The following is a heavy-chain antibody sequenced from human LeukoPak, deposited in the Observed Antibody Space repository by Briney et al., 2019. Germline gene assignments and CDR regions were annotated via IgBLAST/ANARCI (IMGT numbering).Heavy chain of an antibody. V-gene: IGHV3-23*01. J-gene: IGHJ6*02. CDR1: GFTFSSYA. Sequence: GGSLRLSCAASGFTFSSYAMSWVRQAPGKGLEWVSAISGSGGSTYYADSVKGRFTISRDNSKNTLYLQMNSLRAEDTAVYYCAASRSMIVVGYYYYYGTDVWGQGTTVTVSS. CDR2: ISGSGGST. D-gene: IGHD3-22*01. CDR3: AASRSMIVVGYYYYYGTDV.